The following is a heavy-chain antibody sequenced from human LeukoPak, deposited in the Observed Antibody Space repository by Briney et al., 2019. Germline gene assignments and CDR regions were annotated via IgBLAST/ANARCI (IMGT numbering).Heavy chain of an antibody. D-gene: IGHD2-15*01. CDR1: GFTVSSNY. J-gene: IGHJ5*02. Sequence: GGSLRLSCAASGFTVSSNYMSWVRRAPGKGLEWVSVIYSGGSTYYADSVKGRFTISRDNSKNTLYLQMNSLRAEDTAVYYCARDNSDGSIVWFDPWGQGTLVAVSS. CDR3: ARDNSDGSIVWFDP. V-gene: IGHV3-66*01. CDR2: IYSGGST.